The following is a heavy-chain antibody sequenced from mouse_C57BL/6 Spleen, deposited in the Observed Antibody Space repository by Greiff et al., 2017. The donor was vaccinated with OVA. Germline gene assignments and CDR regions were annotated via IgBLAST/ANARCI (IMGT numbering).Heavy chain of an antibody. J-gene: IGHJ1*03. V-gene: IGHV2-5*01. Sequence: VKLMESGPGLVQPSQSLSITCTVSGFSLTSYGVHWVRQSPGKGLEWLGVIWRGGSTDYNAAFMSRLSITKDNSKSQVFFKMNSLQADDTAIYYCAKEDYYGSSLYWYFDVWGTGTTVTVSS. D-gene: IGHD1-1*01. CDR2: IWRGGST. CDR1: GFSLTSYG. CDR3: AKEDYYGSSLYWYFDV.